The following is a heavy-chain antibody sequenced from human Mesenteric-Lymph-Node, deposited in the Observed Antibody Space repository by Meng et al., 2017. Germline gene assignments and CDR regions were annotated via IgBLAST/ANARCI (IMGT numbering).Heavy chain of an antibody. J-gene: IGHJ4*02. Sequence: SETLSLTCTVSGGSISSYYWSWIRQPAGKGLEWIGRTYSGGSSNYNPSLKSRVTMSVDTSKNQFSLKLTSVTAADTAVYFCARDRGYNFAYLYDLWGQGTLVTVSS. D-gene: IGHD1-1*01. CDR1: GGSISSYY. V-gene: IGHV4-4*07. CDR2: TYSGGSS. CDR3: ARDRGYNFAYLYDL.